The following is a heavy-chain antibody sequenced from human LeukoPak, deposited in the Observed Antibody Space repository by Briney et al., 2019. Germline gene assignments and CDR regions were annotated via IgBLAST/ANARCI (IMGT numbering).Heavy chain of an antibody. CDR2: IKQDGSEK. V-gene: IGHV3-7*01. CDR3: ARIMSFDWFDP. D-gene: IGHD2-8*01. Sequence: GGSLRLSCAASGFTCSSYWMSWVRQAPGKGLEWVANIKQDGSEKYYVDSVKGRFTISRDNAKNSLYLQMNSLRAEDTAVYYCARIMSFDWFDPWGQGTLVTVSS. CDR1: GFTCSSYW. J-gene: IGHJ5*02.